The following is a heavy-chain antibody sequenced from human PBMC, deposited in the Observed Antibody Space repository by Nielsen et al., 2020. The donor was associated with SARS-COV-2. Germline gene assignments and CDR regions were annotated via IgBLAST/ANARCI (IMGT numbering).Heavy chain of an antibody. CDR2: ISYDGSNK. Sequence: GESLKISCAASGFTFSSYGMHWVRQAPGKGLEWVAVISYDGSNKYYADSVKGRFTISRDNSKNTLYLQMNSLRAEDTAVYYCAKLGISGIRYFDWLENANFDYWGQGTLVTVSS. CDR1: GFTFSSYG. J-gene: IGHJ4*02. D-gene: IGHD3-9*01. CDR3: AKLGISGIRYFDWLENANFDY. V-gene: IGHV3-30*18.